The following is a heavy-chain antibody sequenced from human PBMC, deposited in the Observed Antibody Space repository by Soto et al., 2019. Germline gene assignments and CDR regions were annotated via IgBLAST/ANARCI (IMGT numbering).Heavy chain of an antibody. CDR3: ARRYCSGGSCYYLNPYFDY. CDR2: IYYSGST. V-gene: IGHV4-39*01. D-gene: IGHD2-15*01. Sequence: QLQLQESGPGLVKPSETLSLTCTVSGGSISSSNYYWGWIRQPPGKGLEWIGSIYYSGSTYYNPSLKSRVTISVDTSKTQFSLRLSSVTAADTAVYYCARRYCSGGSCYYLNPYFDYWGQGALVTVSS. CDR1: GGSISSSNYY. J-gene: IGHJ4*02.